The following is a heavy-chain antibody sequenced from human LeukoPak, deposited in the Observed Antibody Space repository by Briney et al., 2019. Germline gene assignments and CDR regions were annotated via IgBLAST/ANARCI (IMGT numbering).Heavy chain of an antibody. CDR1: GGSFSGYY. CDR3: AIGLGRALIFDY. CDR2: INHSGST. Sequence: SETLSLTCAVYGGSFSGYYWSWIRQPPGKGLEWIGEINHSGSTNYNPSLKSRVTISVDTSKNQFSLKLSSVAAADTAVYYCAIGLGRALIFDYCGQGTLFTVSS. V-gene: IGHV4-34*01. J-gene: IGHJ4*02. D-gene: IGHD2-8*01.